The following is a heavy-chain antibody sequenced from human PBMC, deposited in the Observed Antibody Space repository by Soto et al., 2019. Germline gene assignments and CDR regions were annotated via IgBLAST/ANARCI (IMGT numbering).Heavy chain of an antibody. Sequence: QVQLVQSGAEVKKPGSSVKVSCKASGGTFSSYAISWVRQAPGQGLEWMGGIIPIFGTANYAQKFQGRVTITADESTSTAYMELSSVRSEDTAVYYCARPYSSGSRSYYGMDGWGQGTTVTVSS. CDR3: ARPYSSGSRSYYGMDG. J-gene: IGHJ6*02. CDR2: IIPIFGTA. D-gene: IGHD6-19*01. V-gene: IGHV1-69*12. CDR1: GGTFSSYA.